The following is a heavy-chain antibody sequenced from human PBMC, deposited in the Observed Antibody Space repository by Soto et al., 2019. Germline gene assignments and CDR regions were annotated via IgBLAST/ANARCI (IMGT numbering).Heavy chain of an antibody. CDR1: GYTFTSYY. CDR2: INPSGGST. CDR3: ARRVITFGGVIDDAFDI. Sequence: QVQLVQSGAEVKKPGASVKVSCKASGYTFTSYYMHWVRQAPGQGLEWMGIINPSGGSTSYAQKFQGRVTMTRDTSTSTGYMELSSLRSEDTAGYYCARRVITFGGVIDDAFDIWGQGTMVTVSS. D-gene: IGHD3-16*02. V-gene: IGHV1-46*03. J-gene: IGHJ3*02.